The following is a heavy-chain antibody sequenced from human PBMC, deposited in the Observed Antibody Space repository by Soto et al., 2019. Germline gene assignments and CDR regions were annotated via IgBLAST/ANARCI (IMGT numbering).Heavy chain of an antibody. V-gene: IGHV3-23*04. CDR1: GFIFSNYV. J-gene: IGHJ4*02. CDR3: AKRPRALLTFDY. D-gene: IGHD1-26*01. Sequence: EVQLVDSGGGLVQPGESLRLSCAASGFIFSNYVMSWVRQAPGKGLEWVSSISDSGGTSYYADSVKGRFTISRDNSKNTLYLQMNSLRAEDTAIYYCAKRPRALLTFDYWGQGTLVTVSS. CDR2: ISDSGGTS.